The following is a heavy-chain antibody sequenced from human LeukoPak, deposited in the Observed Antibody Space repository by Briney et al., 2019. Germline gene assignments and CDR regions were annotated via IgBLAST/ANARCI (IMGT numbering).Heavy chain of an antibody. CDR2: IKQDGSEK. J-gene: IGHJ4*02. CDR1: GFTFSSYW. V-gene: IGHV3-7*01. Sequence: PGGSLRLSCAASGFTFSSYWMGWVRQAPGKGLEWVANIKQDGSEKYYVASVKGRFTISRDNAKNSLYLHMSSLRAEDTAVYYCARWDCSTTTCYFHHLDYWGQGTLATVSS. D-gene: IGHD2-2*01. CDR3: ARWDCSTTTCYFHHLDY.